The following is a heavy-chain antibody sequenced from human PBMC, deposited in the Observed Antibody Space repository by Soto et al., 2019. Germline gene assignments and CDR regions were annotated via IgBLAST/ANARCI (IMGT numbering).Heavy chain of an antibody. J-gene: IGHJ4*02. Sequence: ASVKVSCKASGYTFTSYGISWVRQAPGQGLEWMGWISAYNGNTNYAQKLQGRVTMTTDTSTSTAYMELRSLRSDDTAVYYCARVYDSSGYYSYYFDYWGQGTLVTVSS. CDR1: GYTFTSYG. V-gene: IGHV1-18*01. CDR2: ISAYNGNT. D-gene: IGHD3-22*01. CDR3: ARVYDSSGYYSYYFDY.